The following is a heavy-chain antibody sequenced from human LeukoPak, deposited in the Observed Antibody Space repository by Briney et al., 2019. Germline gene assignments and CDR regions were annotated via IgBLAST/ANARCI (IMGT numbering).Heavy chain of an antibody. CDR3: GRGEEYGSGTVRFDY. Sequence: SGTLSLTCAVSGGSISSSNWWSWVCQPPGKLLEWIGEVHHSRGTNYNPSLKSRVTISADRSNNRFSLSLNSVTAADTAVFYCGRGEEYGSGTVRFDYWGEGILVTVSS. V-gene: IGHV4-4*02. D-gene: IGHD3-10*01. CDR2: VHHSRGT. CDR1: GGSISSSNW. J-gene: IGHJ4*02.